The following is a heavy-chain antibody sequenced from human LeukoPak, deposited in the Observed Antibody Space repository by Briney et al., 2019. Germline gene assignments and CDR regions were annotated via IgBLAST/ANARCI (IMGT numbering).Heavy chain of an antibody. CDR3: ARDFRMDV. V-gene: IGHV3-7*03. CDR2: IKQDGSER. J-gene: IGHJ6*02. Sequence: GGSLRLSCAAPGFTFSGFSMSWVRQSPTKGLEWVANIKQDGSERYYVDSVKGRFTISRDNAKNSLYLQMNSLRAEDTAVYYCARDFRMDVWGQGTTVTVSS. CDR1: GFTFSGFS.